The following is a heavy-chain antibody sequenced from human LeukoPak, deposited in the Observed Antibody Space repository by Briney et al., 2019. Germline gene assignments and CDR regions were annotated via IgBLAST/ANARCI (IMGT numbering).Heavy chain of an antibody. Sequence: ASVKVSCKASGYTFTGYYIHWVRQAPGQGLEWMGWINPNSGGTNYAQRFQGRVTMTRDTSICTAYMELSRLRSDDTAVYYCARELGTTSIHWFDPWGQGTLVTVSS. CDR1: GYTFTGYY. V-gene: IGHV1-2*02. J-gene: IGHJ5*02. CDR3: ARELGTTSIHWFDP. CDR2: INPNSGGT. D-gene: IGHD2-2*01.